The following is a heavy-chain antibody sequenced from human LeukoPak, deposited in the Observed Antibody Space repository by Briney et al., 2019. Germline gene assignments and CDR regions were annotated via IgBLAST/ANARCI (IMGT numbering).Heavy chain of an antibody. V-gene: IGHV3-30*04. D-gene: IGHD6-19*01. Sequence: GTSLRLSCAASGFTISTYVMHWVRQAPGKGLEWVALMSHDGSNKHYADSVKGRFTISRDDSKNTLYLQMDSLRSEDTAVYYCAREGYSSGRAVAFDYWDQGTLVTVSS. J-gene: IGHJ4*02. CDR3: AREGYSSGRAVAFDY. CDR1: GFTISTYV. CDR2: MSHDGSNK.